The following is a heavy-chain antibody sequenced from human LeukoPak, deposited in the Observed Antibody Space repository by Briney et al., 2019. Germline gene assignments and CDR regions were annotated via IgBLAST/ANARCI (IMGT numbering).Heavy chain of an antibody. CDR2: IAMTGKSYET. Sequence: GGSLRLSCAASGFTLSDSAIHWVRQASGKGLEWVGLIAMTGKSYETAYGASVGGRFTISRDDSKNTAYLQMDSLKTEDTALYYCTRDRGTYNWLDPWGQGTLVTVSS. CDR1: GFTLSDSA. J-gene: IGHJ5*02. V-gene: IGHV3-73*01. CDR3: TRDRGTYNWLDP. D-gene: IGHD1-26*01.